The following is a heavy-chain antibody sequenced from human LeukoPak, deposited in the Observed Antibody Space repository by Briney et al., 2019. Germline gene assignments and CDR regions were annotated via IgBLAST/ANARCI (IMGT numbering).Heavy chain of an antibody. V-gene: IGHV3-21*01. CDR3: ARDRTITGTIIDY. CDR1: RFTFSSYT. D-gene: IGHD1-7*01. J-gene: IGHJ4*02. Sequence: GGSLRLSCAASRFTFSSYTMNWVRQAPGKGLEWVSSISSSSSDIYYADSVKGRFTISRDNAKNSLFLQMHSLRAEGTAVYYCARDRTITGTIIDYWGQGTLVTLSS. CDR2: ISSSSSDI.